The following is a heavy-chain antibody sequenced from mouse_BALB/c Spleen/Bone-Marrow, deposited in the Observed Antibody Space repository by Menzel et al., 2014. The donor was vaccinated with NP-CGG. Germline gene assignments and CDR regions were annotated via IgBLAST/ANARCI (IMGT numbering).Heavy chain of an antibody. CDR2: ISSGGSYT. CDR3: AREGLRRRAAMDY. Sequence: DVMLVESGGGLVKPGGSLKLSCAASGFTFSSYAMSWVRQSPEKRLEWVAEISSGGSYTYYPDTVTGRFTISRDNAKNTLYLEMSSLRSEDTAMYYCAREGLRRRAAMDYWGQGTSVSVSS. CDR1: GFTFSSYA. D-gene: IGHD2-4*01. J-gene: IGHJ4*01. V-gene: IGHV5-9-4*01.